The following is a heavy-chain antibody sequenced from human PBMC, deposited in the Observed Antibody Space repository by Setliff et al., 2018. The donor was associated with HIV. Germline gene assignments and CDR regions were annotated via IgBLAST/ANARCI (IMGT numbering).Heavy chain of an antibody. D-gene: IGHD4-17*01. CDR1: GFTFSSYV. J-gene: IGHJ4*02. Sequence: PGGSLRLSCASSGFTFSSYVMNWVRQAPGKGLEWVSAISGSGANTYYADSVKGRFTSSRDNSKNTLYLQMNSLRAEDTAAYYCAKFFGGYGDYMGFDYWGQGSLVTVSS. CDR3: AKFFGGYGDYMGFDY. V-gene: IGHV3-23*01. CDR2: ISGSGANT.